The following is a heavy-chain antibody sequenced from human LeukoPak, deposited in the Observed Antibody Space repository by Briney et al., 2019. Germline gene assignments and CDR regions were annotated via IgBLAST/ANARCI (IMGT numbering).Heavy chain of an antibody. CDR3: ARTREYSSSWYFPPFDP. J-gene: IGHJ5*02. CDR1: GYTFTSYG. V-gene: IGHV1-18*01. D-gene: IGHD6-13*01. CDR2: ISAYNGNT. Sequence: ASVKVSCKASGYTFTSYGINWVRQAPGQGLEWMGWISAYNGNTNYAQKLQGRVTMTTDTSTSTAYMELRSLRSDDTALYYCARTREYSSSWYFPPFDPWGQGTLVTVSS.